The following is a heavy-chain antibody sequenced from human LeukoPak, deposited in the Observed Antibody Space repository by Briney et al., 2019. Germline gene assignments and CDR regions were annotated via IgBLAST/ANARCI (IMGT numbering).Heavy chain of an antibody. J-gene: IGHJ4*02. D-gene: IGHD5-12*01. Sequence: SETLSLTCTVSGGSISSSSYYWGWIRQPPGKGLEWIGSIYYSGSTYYHPSLKSRVTISVDTSKNQFSLKLSSVTAADTAVYYCAREDIVATIPFDYWGQGTLVTVSS. CDR1: GGSISSSSYY. V-gene: IGHV4-39*07. CDR3: AREDIVATIPFDY. CDR2: IYYSGST.